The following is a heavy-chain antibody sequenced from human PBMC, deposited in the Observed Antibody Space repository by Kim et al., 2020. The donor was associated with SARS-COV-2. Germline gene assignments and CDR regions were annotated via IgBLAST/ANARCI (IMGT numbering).Heavy chain of an antibody. D-gene: IGHD3-9*01. J-gene: IGHJ4*02. CDR1: GGSISSSSYY. CDR2: IYYSGST. Sequence: SETLSLTCTVSGGSISSSSYYWGWIRQPPGKGLEWIGSIYYSGSTYYNPSLKSRVTISVDTSKNQFSLKLSSVTAADTAVYYCARHYDIMPHFDYWGQGTLVTVSS. CDR3: ARHYDIMPHFDY. V-gene: IGHV4-39*01.